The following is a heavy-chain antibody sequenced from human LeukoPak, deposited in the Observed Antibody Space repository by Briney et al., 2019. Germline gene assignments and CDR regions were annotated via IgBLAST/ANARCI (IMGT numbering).Heavy chain of an antibody. CDR1: GFTFSSYS. CDR2: ISSSSSTI. V-gene: IGHV3-48*01. CDR3: AREPGTAVLS. Sequence: GGSLRLSCAASGFTFSSYSMNWVRQAPGKGLEWVSYISSSSSTIYYADSVKGRFTISRDNAKNSLYLQMNSLRAEDTAVYYCAREPGTAVLSWGQGTLVTVSS. J-gene: IGHJ4*02. D-gene: IGHD6-19*01.